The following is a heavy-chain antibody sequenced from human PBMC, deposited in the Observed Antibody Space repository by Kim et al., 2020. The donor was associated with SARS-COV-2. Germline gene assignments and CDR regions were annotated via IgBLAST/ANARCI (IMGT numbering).Heavy chain of an antibody. CDR1: GFTFSSYA. J-gene: IGHJ5*02. CDR3: ARGSVDYDILTGPNWFDP. Sequence: GGSLILSCAASGFTFSSYAMHWVRQAPGKGLEWVAVISYDGSNKYYADSVKGRFTISRDNSKNTLYLQMNSLRAEDTAVYYCARGSVDYDILTGPNWFDPWGQGTLVTVSS. D-gene: IGHD3-9*01. V-gene: IGHV3-30*04. CDR2: ISYDGSNK.